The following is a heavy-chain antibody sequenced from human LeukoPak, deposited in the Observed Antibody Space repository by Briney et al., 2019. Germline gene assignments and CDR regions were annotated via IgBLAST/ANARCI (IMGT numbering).Heavy chain of an antibody. V-gene: IGHV3-30*03. CDR3: AREASDAFDI. Sequence: GGSLRLSCAASGFTFSSYGMHWVRQAPGKGLEWVAVISSDGSNKYHADSVKGRFTISRDNSKNTLFLQMNSLRAEDTAVYYCAREASDAFDIWGQGTMVTVSS. J-gene: IGHJ3*02. CDR2: ISSDGSNK. CDR1: GFTFSSYG.